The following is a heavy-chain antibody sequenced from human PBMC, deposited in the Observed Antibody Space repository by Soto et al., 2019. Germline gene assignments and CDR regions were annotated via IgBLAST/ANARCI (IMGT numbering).Heavy chain of an antibody. CDR3: ARDFTSSFTDDWNSVPLPDY. J-gene: IGHJ4*02. Sequence: QVQLVQSGAEVKKPGASVTVSCKASGYTFTKYYIHWVRQAPGQGLEWMAIINPSGGSTRYAQKFQGRVKVTRDTSTSTVYMELSSLRSEDTGVYYCARDFTSSFTDDWNSVPLPDYWGQGTLVTVSS. V-gene: IGHV1-46*01. D-gene: IGHD1-7*01. CDR2: INPSGGST. CDR1: GYTFTKYY.